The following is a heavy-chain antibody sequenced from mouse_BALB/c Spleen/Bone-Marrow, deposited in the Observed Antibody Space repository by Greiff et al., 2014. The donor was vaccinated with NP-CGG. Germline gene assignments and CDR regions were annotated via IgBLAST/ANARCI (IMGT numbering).Heavy chain of an antibody. CDR3: ARRGNWDVGRSFDV. J-gene: IGHJ1*01. CDR1: GFTFSSYG. V-gene: IGHV5-6*01. D-gene: IGHD4-1*01. Sequence: EVQLVESGGDLVKPGGSLKLSCAASGFTFSSYGMSWVRQTPDKRLEWVATINSGGTYTYYPDSVKGRFTISRDNAKNTLYLQMNSLKSEDTAMYYCARRGNWDVGRSFDVWGAGTAVTVSS. CDR2: INSGGTYT.